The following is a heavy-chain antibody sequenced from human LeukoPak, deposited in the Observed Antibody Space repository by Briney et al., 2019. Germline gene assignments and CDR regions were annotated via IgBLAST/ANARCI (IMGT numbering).Heavy chain of an antibody. J-gene: IGHJ4*02. CDR1: GFTFSSYA. V-gene: IGHV3-30-3*01. Sequence: PGGSLRLSCAASGFTFSSYAMHWVRQAPGKGLEWVAVISYDGSSKYYADSVKGRFTISRDNSKNTLYLQMNSPRVEDTAVYYCAKETGSAVGSTDFDYWGQGTLVTVSS. CDR2: ISYDGSSK. CDR3: AKETGSAVGSTDFDY. D-gene: IGHD4-17*01.